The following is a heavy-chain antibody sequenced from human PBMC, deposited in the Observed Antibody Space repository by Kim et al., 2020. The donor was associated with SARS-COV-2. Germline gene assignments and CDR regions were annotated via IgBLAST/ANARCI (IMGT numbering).Heavy chain of an antibody. CDR3: ARGVYSSGWYRYYFDY. J-gene: IGHJ4*02. V-gene: IGHV3-7*04. Sequence: SVKGRFTISSDNAKNSLYLQMNSLRAEDTAVYYCARGVYSSGWYRYYFDYWGQGTLVTVSS. D-gene: IGHD6-19*01.